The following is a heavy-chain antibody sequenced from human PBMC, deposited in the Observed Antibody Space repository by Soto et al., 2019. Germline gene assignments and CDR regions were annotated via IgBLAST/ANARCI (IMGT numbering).Heavy chain of an antibody. D-gene: IGHD3-16*01. CDR3: ARSQKRSIWGSRGHDAFDI. V-gene: IGHV3-11*01. Sequence: GGSLRLSCAASGFTFSDYYMSWIRQAPGKGLEWVSYISSSGSTIYYADSVKGRFTISRDNAKNSLYLQMNSLRAEDTAVYYCARSQKRSIWGSRGHDAFDIWGQGTMVTVSS. CDR1: GFTFSDYY. CDR2: ISSSGSTI. J-gene: IGHJ3*02.